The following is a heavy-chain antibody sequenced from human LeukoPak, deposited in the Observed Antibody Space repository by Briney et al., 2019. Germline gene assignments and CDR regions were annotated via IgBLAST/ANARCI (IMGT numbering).Heavy chain of an antibody. CDR1: GFTYSIYW. CDR3: ARGSGRQQLEQNY. CDR2: IKEDGSVI. Sequence: GGSLRLSCVASGFTYSIYWMSWVRQAPGRGPEWLAIIKEDGSVIWDVESVRGRFTISRDNAKNSVYLEMNSLRAEDTAVYYCARGSGRQQLEQNYWGQGNLVTVSS. J-gene: IGHJ4*01. D-gene: IGHD6-13*01. V-gene: IGHV3-7*01.